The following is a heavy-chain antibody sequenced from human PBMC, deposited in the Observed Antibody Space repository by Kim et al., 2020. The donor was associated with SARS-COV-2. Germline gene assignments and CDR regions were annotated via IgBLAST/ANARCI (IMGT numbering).Heavy chain of an antibody. CDR3: TSIGAIAPDKTWFDP. J-gene: IGHJ5*02. CDR2: ISSKGDIT. Sequence: GGSLRLSCSTSGFPFSLYAMHWVRQAPGKGLKYVSGISSKGDITYYPDSMRGRFTISRDNSKNTLYLQMNSLRPEDTAIYYCTSIGAIAPDKTWFDPWGQGTLVTVSS. D-gene: IGHD2-2*01. V-gene: IGHV3-64D*06. CDR1: GFPFSLYA.